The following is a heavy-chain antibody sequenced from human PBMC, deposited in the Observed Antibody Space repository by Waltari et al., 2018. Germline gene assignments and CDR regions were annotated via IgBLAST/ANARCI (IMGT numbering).Heavy chain of an antibody. D-gene: IGHD1-26*01. V-gene: IGHV4-39*01. J-gene: IGHJ4*02. CDR1: GGSISSSSYY. Sequence: QLQLQESGPGLVKPSETLSLTCTVSGGSISSSSYYWGWIRQPPGKGLEWIGSIYYSGGTYYNPSLKSRGTISVDTSKNQFSLKLSSVTAADTAVYYCARLRPGRIRWELERYYFDYWGQGTLVTVSS. CDR3: ARLRPGRIRWELERYYFDY. CDR2: IYYSGGT.